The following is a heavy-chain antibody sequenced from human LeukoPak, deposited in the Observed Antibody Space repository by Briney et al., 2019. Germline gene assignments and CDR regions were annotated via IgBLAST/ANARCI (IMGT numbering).Heavy chain of an antibody. CDR3: ARVGKITGGHSVYYMDV. V-gene: IGHV4-59*01. Sequence: SETLSLTCTVSGGSISSYYWSWIRQPPGKGLEWIGYIYYSGSTNYNPSLKSRVTISVDTSKNQFSLKLSSVTAADTAVYYCARVGKITGGHSVYYMDVWGKGTTVTVSS. J-gene: IGHJ6*03. D-gene: IGHD4-23*01. CDR1: GGSISSYY. CDR2: IYYSGST.